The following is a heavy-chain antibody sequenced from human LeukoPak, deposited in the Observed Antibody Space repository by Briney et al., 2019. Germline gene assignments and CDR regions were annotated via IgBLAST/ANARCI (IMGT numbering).Heavy chain of an antibody. V-gene: IGHV3-33*01. CDR1: GFTFSSYG. J-gene: IGHJ4*02. CDR2: IWYDGSNR. CDR3: ARGKREVLNTRVFDY. Sequence: GGSLRLSCAASGFTFSSYGMHWVRQAPGKGPEWVAVIWYDGSNRYYADSVKGRFTISRDNSKNTLYLQLNSLRAEDTAVYYCARGKREVLNTRVFDYWGQGTLVTVSS. D-gene: IGHD1-26*01.